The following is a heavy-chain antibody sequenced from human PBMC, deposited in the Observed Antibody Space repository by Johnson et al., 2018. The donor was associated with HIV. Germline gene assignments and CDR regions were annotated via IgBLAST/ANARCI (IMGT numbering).Heavy chain of an antibody. CDR1: GFTFSSYT. Sequence: QVQVVESGGGLVQPGGSLRLSCAASGFTFSSYTMTWVRQAPGKGLEWVAIISYDGSNKYYADSVKGRFTISRDNSKNTLYLQTSRLRAEDTAVYYCARDRPIAAAGHDAFDIWGQGTMVTVSS. D-gene: IGHD6-13*01. V-gene: IGHV3-30*04. CDR2: ISYDGSNK. J-gene: IGHJ3*02. CDR3: ARDRPIAAAGHDAFDI.